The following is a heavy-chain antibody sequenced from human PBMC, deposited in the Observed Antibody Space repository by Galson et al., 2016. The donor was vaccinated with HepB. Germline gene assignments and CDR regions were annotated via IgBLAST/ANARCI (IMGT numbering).Heavy chain of an antibody. Sequence: SETLSLTCDVSTDSFRSSSYYWAWLRQPPGRGLEWIATIYYTGSTMYNPSLESRLTMSAHFSKNEFSLRLASVTAADSAFYYCAMAYAGSYLRAFDTWGPVIMVIV. V-gene: IGHV4-39*01. CDR1: TDSFRSSSYY. CDR3: AMAYAGSYLRAFDT. J-gene: IGHJ3*02. D-gene: IGHD1-26*01. CDR2: IYYTGST.